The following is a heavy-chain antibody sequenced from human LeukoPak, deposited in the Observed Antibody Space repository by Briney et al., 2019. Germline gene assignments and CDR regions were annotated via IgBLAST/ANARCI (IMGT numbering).Heavy chain of an antibody. CDR3: ARDTPTEIFGAGGAFDI. CDR1: GFTFSSYW. Sequence: PGGSLRLSCVASGFTFSSYWMHWVRQAPRKGLVWVSRINGDGRNINYADSVRGRFTISRDNAKNSLYLQMNSLRAEDTALYHCARDTPTEIFGAGGAFDIWGQGTMVTVSS. D-gene: IGHD3-3*01. V-gene: IGHV3-74*01. J-gene: IGHJ3*02. CDR2: INGDGRNI.